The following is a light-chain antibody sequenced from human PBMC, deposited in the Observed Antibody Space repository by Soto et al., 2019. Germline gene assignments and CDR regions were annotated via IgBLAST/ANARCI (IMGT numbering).Light chain of an antibody. J-gene: IGKJ5*01. CDR2: GAS. Sequence: IVWSHSAGTLSLSPGERATLSCRASQSVSNNYLAWYQQKPGQAPRLLIYGASNRATGIPARFSGSGSGTDFTLTISSLEPEDFAVYYCQQRSNWPPITFGQGARLEIK. CDR3: QQRSNWPPIT. V-gene: IGKV3-11*01. CDR1: QSVSNNY.